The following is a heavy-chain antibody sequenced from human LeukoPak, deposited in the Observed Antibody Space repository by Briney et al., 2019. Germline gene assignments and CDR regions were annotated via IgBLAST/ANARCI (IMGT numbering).Heavy chain of an antibody. J-gene: IGHJ3*02. D-gene: IGHD3-22*01. CDR2: ISYDGSNK. CDR1: GFTFSSYG. CDR3: ARDCWDSSGYDAFDI. Sequence: PGGSLRLSCAASGFTFSSYGMHWVRQAPGKGLEWVAVISYDGSNKYYADSVKGRFTISRDNSKNTLYLQMNSLRAEDTAVYYCARDCWDSSGYDAFDIWGQGTMVTVSS. V-gene: IGHV3-30*03.